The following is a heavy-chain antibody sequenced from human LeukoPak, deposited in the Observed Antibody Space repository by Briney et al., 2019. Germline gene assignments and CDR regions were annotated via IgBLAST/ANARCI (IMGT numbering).Heavy chain of an antibody. J-gene: IGHJ4*02. D-gene: IGHD3-10*01. CDR1: GFTFSSYG. CDR3: ATDIGSGSYYNFDN. CDR2: ISGSGGST. V-gene: IGHV3-23*01. Sequence: PGGTLRLSGAASGFTFSSYGMSWVRQAPGRGLEWVSAISGSGGSTYYADSVKGRFTISRDNSKNTLYLQMNSLRAEDTAVYYFATDIGSGSYYNFDNWGQGTLVTVSS.